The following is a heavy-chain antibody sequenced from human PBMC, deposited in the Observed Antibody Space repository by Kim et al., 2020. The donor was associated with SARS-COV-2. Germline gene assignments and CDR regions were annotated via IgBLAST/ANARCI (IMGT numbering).Heavy chain of an antibody. Sequence: ASVKVSCKASGYTFTSYAMNWVRKAPGQGLEWMGWINTNTGNPTYAQGFTGRFVFSLDTSVSTAYLQISSLKAEDTAVYYCARDGTDDYGVENWFDPWGQGTLVTVSS. J-gene: IGHJ5*02. V-gene: IGHV7-4-1*02. CDR3: ARDGTDDYGVENWFDP. CDR2: INTNTGNP. D-gene: IGHD4-17*01. CDR1: GYTFTSYA.